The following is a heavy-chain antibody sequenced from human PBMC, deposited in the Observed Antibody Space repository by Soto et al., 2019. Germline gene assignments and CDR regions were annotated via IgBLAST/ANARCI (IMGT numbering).Heavy chain of an antibody. CDR3: ASRNPHYDSSGYPIDY. CDR2: IYYSGST. Sequence: PSETLSLTCTVSGGSISSGDYYWSWIRQPPGKGLEWIGYIYYSGSTYYNTSLKSRVTISVDTSKNQFSLKLSSVTAADTVVYYCASRNPHYDSSGYPIDYWGQGTLVTVSS. V-gene: IGHV4-30-4*01. CDR1: GGSISSGDYY. J-gene: IGHJ4*02. D-gene: IGHD3-22*01.